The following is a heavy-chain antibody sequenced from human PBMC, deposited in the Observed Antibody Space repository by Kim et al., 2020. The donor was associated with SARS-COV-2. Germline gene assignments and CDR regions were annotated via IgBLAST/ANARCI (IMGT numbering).Heavy chain of an antibody. J-gene: IGHJ4*02. V-gene: IGHV4-31*03. Sequence: SETLSLTCTVSGGSISSGGYSWNWIRQHPGKGLEWIGNIYYSGSTYYNPSLKSRLTISIDTSKNQFSLNLSSVTAADTAVYYCARRLLVWGQGTLVTVSS. CDR2: IYYSGST. CDR1: GGSISSGGYS. CDR3: ARRLLV.